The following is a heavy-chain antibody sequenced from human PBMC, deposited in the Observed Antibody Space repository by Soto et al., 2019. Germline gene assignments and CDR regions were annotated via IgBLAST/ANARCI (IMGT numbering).Heavy chain of an antibody. J-gene: IGHJ6*03. D-gene: IGHD3-3*01. CDR3: ARSGDYDFWSGPGSYYYYYMDV. Sequence: SATLSLTCTVSGGSISSYYWSWIRQPPGKGLEWIGYIYYSGSTNYNPSLKSRVTISVDTSKNQFSLKLSSVTAADTAVYYCARSGDYDFWSGPGSYYYYYMDVWGKGTTVTVSS. V-gene: IGHV4-59*08. CDR2: IYYSGST. CDR1: GGSISSYY.